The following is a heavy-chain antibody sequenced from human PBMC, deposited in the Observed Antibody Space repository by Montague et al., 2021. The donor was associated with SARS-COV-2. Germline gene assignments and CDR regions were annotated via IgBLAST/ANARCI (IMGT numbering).Heavy chain of an antibody. CDR2: ISANSGSI. CDR1: GFTFTTYA. J-gene: IGHJ3*02. CDR3: GHCSGGSCYSSAFDI. Sequence: SLRLSCAASGFTFTTYAMSWVRQAPGKGLEWVSSISANSGSIFYTDSVKGRFTISRDNSKNTLYLQMHSLRAEDTAVYYCGHCSGGSCYSSAFDIWGQGTMVTVSS. D-gene: IGHD2-15*01. V-gene: IGHV3-23*01.